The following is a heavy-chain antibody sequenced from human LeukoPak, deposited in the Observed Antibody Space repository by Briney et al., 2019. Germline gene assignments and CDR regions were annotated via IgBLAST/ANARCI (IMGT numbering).Heavy chain of an antibody. CDR2: ISYDGSNK. V-gene: IGHV3-30-3*01. CDR1: GFTFSSYA. D-gene: IGHD3-16*01. J-gene: IGHJ4*02. Sequence: GGSLRLSCAASGFTFSSYAMHWVRQAPGKGLEWVAVISYDGSNKYYADSVKGRFTISRDNSKNTLYLQMNSLRAEDTAVYYCARDRLYTVMSAGYYFDSWGQGTLVTVSS. CDR3: ARDRLYTVMSAGYYFDS.